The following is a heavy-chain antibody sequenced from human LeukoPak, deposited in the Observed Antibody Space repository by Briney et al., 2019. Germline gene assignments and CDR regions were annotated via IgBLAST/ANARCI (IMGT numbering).Heavy chain of an antibody. Sequence: GGSLRLSCAASGFTFSSYSMNWVRQAPGKGLEWVSYISSSSSTIYYADSVKGRFTISRDNAKNSLYLQMNSLRAEDTAVYYCARDSVLRFLEWLFDYWGQGTLVTVSS. D-gene: IGHD3-3*01. CDR1: GFTFSSYS. J-gene: IGHJ4*02. V-gene: IGHV3-48*01. CDR3: ARDSVLRFLEWLFDY. CDR2: ISSSSSTI.